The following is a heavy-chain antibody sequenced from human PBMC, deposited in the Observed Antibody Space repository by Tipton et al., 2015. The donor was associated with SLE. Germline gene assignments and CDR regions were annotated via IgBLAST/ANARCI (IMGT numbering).Heavy chain of an antibody. CDR1: GGSISSSSYY. CDR3: ARFYSGGRGWADY. CDR2: IYYSGST. Sequence: LRLSCTVSGGSISSSSYYWGWIRQPPGKGLEWIGSIYYSGSTYYNPSLKSRVTISVDTSKNQFSLKLTSVTAADTAVYYCARFYSGGRGWADYWGQGTLVTVSS. D-gene: IGHD6-19*01. V-gene: IGHV4-39*07. J-gene: IGHJ4*02.